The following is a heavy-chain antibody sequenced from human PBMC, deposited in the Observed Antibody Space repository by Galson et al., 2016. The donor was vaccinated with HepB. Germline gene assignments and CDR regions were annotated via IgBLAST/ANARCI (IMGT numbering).Heavy chain of an antibody. Sequence: SLRLSCAVSGFLVNSNYMTWVRLAPGKGLEWVAIMYSGGSKQYAGSVKGRVTISRDTSSQTLFLEVSDLRAEDTGICYCARGYTSGVPFWWGQGTLVTVSS. CDR2: MYSGGSK. J-gene: IGHJ4*02. V-gene: IGHV3-53*01. CDR3: ARGYTSGVPFW. CDR1: GFLVNSNY. D-gene: IGHD2-8*01.